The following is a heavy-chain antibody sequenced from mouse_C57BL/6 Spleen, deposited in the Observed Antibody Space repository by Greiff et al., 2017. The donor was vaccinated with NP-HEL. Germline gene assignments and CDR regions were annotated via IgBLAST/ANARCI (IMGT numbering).Heavy chain of an antibody. Sequence: EVQLVESGGDLVKPGGSLKLSCAASGFTFSSYGMSWVRQTPDKRLEWVATISSGGSYTYYPDSVKGRFTISRDNAKNTLYLQMSSLKSEDTAMYYCARDGSYGYFDVWGTGTTVTVSS. V-gene: IGHV5-6*01. CDR2: ISSGGSYT. J-gene: IGHJ1*03. CDR3: ARDGSYGYFDV. D-gene: IGHD1-1*02. CDR1: GFTFSSYG.